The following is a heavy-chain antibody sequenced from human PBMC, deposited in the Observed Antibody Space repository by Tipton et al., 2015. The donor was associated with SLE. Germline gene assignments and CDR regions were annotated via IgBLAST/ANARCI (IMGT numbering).Heavy chain of an antibody. V-gene: IGHV4-38-2*02. CDR1: GYSISSGFS. Sequence: TLSLTCTVSGYSISSGFSWGWIRQPPGKGLEWIAYISHSGSSDYNPSLRSRVTISRDTSKNQFSLKLSSVAAADTAVYYCARASPGVWYFDLWGRGTLVTVSS. CDR3: ARASPGVWYFDL. CDR2: ISHSGSS. J-gene: IGHJ2*01. D-gene: IGHD2-8*01.